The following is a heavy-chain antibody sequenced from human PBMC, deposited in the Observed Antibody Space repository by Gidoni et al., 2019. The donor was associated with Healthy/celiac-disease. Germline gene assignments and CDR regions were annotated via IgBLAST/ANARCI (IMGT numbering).Heavy chain of an antibody. J-gene: IGHJ4*02. CDR2: IKQDGSEK. CDR3: AREGNYYDSSGYYLRFYFDY. D-gene: IGHD3-22*01. V-gene: IGHV3-7*01. Sequence: EVQLVESGGGLVQPGGSLRLSCAASGFTFSSNGMSWVRQAPGKGLEWVANIKQDGSEKYYVDSVKGRFTISRDNAKNSLYLQMNSLRAEDTAVYYCAREGNYYDSSGYYLRFYFDYWGQGTLVTVSS. CDR1: GFTFSSNG.